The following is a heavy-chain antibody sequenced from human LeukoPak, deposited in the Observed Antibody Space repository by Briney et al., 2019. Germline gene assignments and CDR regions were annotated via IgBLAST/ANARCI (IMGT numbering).Heavy chain of an antibody. CDR1: GFTVSSNY. CDR2: IYIGNTT. J-gene: IGHJ4*02. CDR3: ARVEKATISLDY. D-gene: IGHD5-24*01. Sequence: GGSLRLSCAASGFTVSSNYMSWVRQAPGKGLEWVSVIYIGNTTYNADSVKGRFTISRDNSKNTLYLQMNSLRAEDTAAYYCARVEKATISLDYWGQGTLVTVSS. V-gene: IGHV3-66*01.